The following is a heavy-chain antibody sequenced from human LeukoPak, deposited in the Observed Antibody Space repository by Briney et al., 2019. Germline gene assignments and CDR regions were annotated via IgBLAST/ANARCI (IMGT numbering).Heavy chain of an antibody. Sequence: GASVTVSCKASGYTFTSYGISWVRQAPGQGLGWMGGINAYNGNTNDAQNRPGRVTMTTDTSTSTAYMQLSSLRSDETAVYYCARVGSGYDLMSHNGFDPWGQRTLVTVSS. V-gene: IGHV1-18*01. J-gene: IGHJ5*02. CDR2: INAYNGNT. CDR1: GYTFTSYG. D-gene: IGHD5-12*01. CDR3: ARVGSGYDLMSHNGFDP.